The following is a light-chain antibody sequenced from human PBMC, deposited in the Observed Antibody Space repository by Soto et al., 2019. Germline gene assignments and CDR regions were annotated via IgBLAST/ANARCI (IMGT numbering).Light chain of an antibody. Sequence: QSALTQPPSASGSPGQSVTISCTGTTSDVGGYEYVSWYQQHPGKAPKLMIYEVRNRPSGVSNRFSGSKSGTTASLTISGLQAEDEADYYCRSYTDTGTHVVFGGGTKLTVL. V-gene: IGLV2-14*01. CDR3: RSYTDTGTHVV. J-gene: IGLJ2*01. CDR2: EVR. CDR1: TSDVGGYEY.